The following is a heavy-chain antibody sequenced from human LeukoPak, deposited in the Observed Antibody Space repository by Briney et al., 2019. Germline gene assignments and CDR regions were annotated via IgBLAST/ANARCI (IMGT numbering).Heavy chain of an antibody. J-gene: IGHJ4*02. CDR1: GASLSSYS. CDR3: ARAISGYSYGFGY. Sequence: SETLSLTCTVSGASLSSYSWSWIRQSPGKGLEWIGYIYDSGSTNYNPSLKSRVIISVDTSKNQFSLKLSSVTAADTAFYYCARAISGYSYGFGYWGQGKLVTVSS. CDR2: IYDSGST. D-gene: IGHD5-18*01. V-gene: IGHV4-59*01.